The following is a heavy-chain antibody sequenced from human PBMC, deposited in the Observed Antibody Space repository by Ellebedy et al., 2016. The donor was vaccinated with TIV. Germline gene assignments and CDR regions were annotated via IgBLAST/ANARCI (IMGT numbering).Heavy chain of an antibody. V-gene: IGHV3-53*01. CDR1: GFTVSSNY. Sequence: PGGSLRLSCAASGFTVSSNYMSWVRQAPGKGLDWVSVIYSGGGTYYADSVKGRFTISRDNSKNTLYLQMNSLRAEDTVVYYCARVDSGYSYGFRPFDYWGQGTLVTVSS. CDR3: ARVDSGYSYGFRPFDY. D-gene: IGHD5-18*01. J-gene: IGHJ4*02. CDR2: IYSGGGT.